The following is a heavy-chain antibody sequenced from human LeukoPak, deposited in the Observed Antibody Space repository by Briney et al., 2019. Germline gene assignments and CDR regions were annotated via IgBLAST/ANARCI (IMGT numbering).Heavy chain of an antibody. CDR3: TAPNPQISSSWYGVYYYYYMDV. V-gene: IGHV3-49*04. J-gene: IGHJ6*03. CDR2: IRSKAYGGTT. CDR1: GFIFNNYA. Sequence: GGSLRLSCEASGFIFNNYAMSWVRQAPGKGLEWVGFIRSKAYGGTTEYAASVKGRFTISRDDSKSIAYLQMNSLKTEDTAVYYCTAPNPQISSSWYGVYYYYYMDVWGKGTTVTVSS. D-gene: IGHD6-13*01.